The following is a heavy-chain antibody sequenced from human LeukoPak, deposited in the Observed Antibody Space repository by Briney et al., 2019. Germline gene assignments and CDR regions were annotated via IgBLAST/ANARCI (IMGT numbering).Heavy chain of an antibody. D-gene: IGHD2-15*01. CDR2: IYTSGTI. J-gene: IGHJ5*02. V-gene: IGHV4-4*07. CDR1: GGSISSYY. Sequence: SETLSLTCTVSGGSISSYYWSWIRQPAGTALEWIGRIYTSGTITYNPSLKSRVTMSVDTSKNQFSLKLSSVTAADTAVYYCARVKCSGGSCYSGGWFDPWGQGTLVTVPS. CDR3: ARVKCSGGSCYSGGWFDP.